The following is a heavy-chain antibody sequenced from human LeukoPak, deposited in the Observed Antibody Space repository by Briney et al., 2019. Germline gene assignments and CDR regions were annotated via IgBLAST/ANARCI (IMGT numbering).Heavy chain of an antibody. Sequence: SETLSLTSSVSGGSLSSHYWSWMRQSAGKGLEWIGRIYTSGNTHYNPSLKSRVTMSIDMSKNQFSLRLTSVTAADTAVYYCTRSADYGVYNWFDPWGQGILVTVSS. CDR2: IYTSGNT. CDR3: TRSADYGVYNWFDP. CDR1: GGSLSSHY. D-gene: IGHD4-17*01. V-gene: IGHV4-4*07. J-gene: IGHJ5*02.